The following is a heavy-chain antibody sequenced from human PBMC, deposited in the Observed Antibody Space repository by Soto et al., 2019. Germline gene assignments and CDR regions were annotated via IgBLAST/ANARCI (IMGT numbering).Heavy chain of an antibody. CDR1: GFTFSAYD. V-gene: IGHV3-13*01. J-gene: IGHJ5*02. CDR2: IGTQHDT. D-gene: IGHD2-8*02. Sequence: EVQLVESGGGLVQPGGSLRLSCAASGFTFSAYDMHWVRQPTGKGLEWVSAIGTQHDTYYPDSVKGRFTISRENAKSSLYLQMNSLRTGDTAVYYCARQASYWHGGGGWLDPWGQGTLVTVS. CDR3: ARQASYWHGGGGWLDP.